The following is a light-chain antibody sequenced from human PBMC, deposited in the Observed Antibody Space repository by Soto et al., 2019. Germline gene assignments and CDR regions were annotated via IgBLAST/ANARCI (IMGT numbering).Light chain of an antibody. Sequence: ESVLTQSPGTLSLSPGERVTLSCRASQSVCSRCLAWYQQKPGQSPRLLIYGASSRATGIPDRFSGSGSGTDFTLTISRLEPEDFAVYYCQNYGTTPWTFGQGTKVGIK. J-gene: IGKJ1*01. CDR2: GAS. V-gene: IGKV3-20*01. CDR1: QSVCSRC. CDR3: QNYGTTPWT.